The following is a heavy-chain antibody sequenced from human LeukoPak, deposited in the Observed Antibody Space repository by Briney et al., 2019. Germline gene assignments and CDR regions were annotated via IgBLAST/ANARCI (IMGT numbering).Heavy chain of an antibody. CDR1: GYTFTNYG. V-gene: IGHV1-18*01. D-gene: IGHD3-10*01. CDR3: AKGSDPFRWFGEFNVKLPRPIRHYYFDS. Sequence: GASVKVSCKASGYTFTNYGISWVRQALGQGLEWMGWSSAYNGNTNYAQKVQGRVTMTTDTSTTTAYMELRSLRSDDTAVYYCAKGSDPFRWFGEFNVKLPRPIRHYYFDSWGQGTLVTVSS. CDR2: SSAYNGNT. J-gene: IGHJ4*02.